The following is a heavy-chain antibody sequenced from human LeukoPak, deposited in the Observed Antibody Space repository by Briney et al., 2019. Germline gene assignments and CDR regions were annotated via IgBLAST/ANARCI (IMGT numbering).Heavy chain of an antibody. J-gene: IGHJ4*02. V-gene: IGHV3-23*01. D-gene: IGHD3-22*01. CDR1: GFTFSSYA. Sequence: RGSLRLSCAASGFTFSSYAMTWIRQAPGKGLEWVSGTSGSGVSTYYVDSVKGRFTISRDNSKNTVYLQMNSLKAEDTAVYHCAKERGSSDTYYDYWGQGTLVT. CDR3: AKERGSSDTYYDY. CDR2: TSGSGVST.